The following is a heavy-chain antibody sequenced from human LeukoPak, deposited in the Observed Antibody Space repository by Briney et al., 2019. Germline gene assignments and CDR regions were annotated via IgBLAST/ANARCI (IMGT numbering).Heavy chain of an antibody. D-gene: IGHD3-22*01. CDR1: GYTFTGYY. Sequence: ASVKVSCKASGYTFTGYYLHWVRQAPGQGLEWMGWVNPNSGGTNYAQKFQGRVTMTRDTSISTAYMELSRLRSDDTAVYYCARDYYDSSGFGAFDIWGQGTMVTVSS. CDR3: ARDYYDSSGFGAFDI. V-gene: IGHV1-2*02. J-gene: IGHJ3*02. CDR2: VNPNSGGT.